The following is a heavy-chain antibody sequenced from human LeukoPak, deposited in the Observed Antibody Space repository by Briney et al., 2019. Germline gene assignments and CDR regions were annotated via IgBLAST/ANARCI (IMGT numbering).Heavy chain of an antibody. Sequence: PSGGSLRLSCAASGFTFSSYWMSWVRQAPGKGLEWVSAISGSGGSTYYADSVKGRFTISRDNSKNTLYLQMNSLRAEDTAVYYCAKEEPPKRADIVVVPDPFDYWGQGTLVTVSS. CDR1: GFTFSSYW. V-gene: IGHV3-23*01. J-gene: IGHJ4*02. CDR2: ISGSGGST. CDR3: AKEEPPKRADIVVVPDPFDY. D-gene: IGHD2-2*01.